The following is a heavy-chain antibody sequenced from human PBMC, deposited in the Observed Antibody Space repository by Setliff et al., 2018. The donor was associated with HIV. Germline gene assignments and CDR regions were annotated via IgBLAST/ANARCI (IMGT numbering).Heavy chain of an antibody. Sequence: SGESLKISCKGSGYSFTNYWIGWVRQMPGKGLEWMGIIYPGDSDTRYSPSFQGQVTISADKSISTAYLQWSSLKASDTAMYYCARHGYCSGTSCSEYYYYYGMDVWGQGTTVTVSS. CDR1: GYSFTNYW. CDR3: ARHGYCSGTSCSEYYYYYGMDV. J-gene: IGHJ6*02. D-gene: IGHD2-2*03. V-gene: IGHV5-51*01. CDR2: IYPGDSDT.